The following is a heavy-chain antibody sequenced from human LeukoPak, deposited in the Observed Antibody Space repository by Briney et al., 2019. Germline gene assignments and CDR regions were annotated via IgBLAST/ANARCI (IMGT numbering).Heavy chain of an antibody. V-gene: IGHV4-59*01. Sequence: SETLSLTCTVSGGSISSYYWSWIRQPPGKGLEWIGYIYYSGSTNYNPSLKSRVTISVDTSKNQFSLKLSSVTAADTAVYYCARSEYYDSSGYYYVPYFDYWGQGTLVTVSS. CDR2: IYYSGST. CDR3: ARSEYYDSSGYYYVPYFDY. D-gene: IGHD3-22*01. J-gene: IGHJ4*02. CDR1: GGSISSYY.